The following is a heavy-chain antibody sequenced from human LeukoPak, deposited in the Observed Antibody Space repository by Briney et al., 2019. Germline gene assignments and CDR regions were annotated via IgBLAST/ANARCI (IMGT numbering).Heavy chain of an antibody. D-gene: IGHD3-9*01. CDR2: IIPIFGTA. J-gene: IGHJ4*02. CDR1: GGTFSSYA. V-gene: IGHV1-69*05. Sequence: GASVKVSCKASGGTFSSYAISWVRQAPGQGLEWMGGIIPIFGTANYAQKFQGRVTITTDEPTSTAYMELSSLRSEDTAVYYCARVHLRYFDWYAGGGYYFDYWGQGTLVTVSS. CDR3: ARVHLRYFDWYAGGGYYFDY.